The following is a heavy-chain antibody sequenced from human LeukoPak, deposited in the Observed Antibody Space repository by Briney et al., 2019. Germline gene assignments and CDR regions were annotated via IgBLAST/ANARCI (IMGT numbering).Heavy chain of an antibody. J-gene: IGHJ4*02. Sequence: PGGSLRLSCAASGFTFSSYAMIWVRQAPGKGLEWVSIIYSGGNTYYADSVKGRFTISRDNSKNTLYLQMNGLRAEDTAVYYCARQQDATNPGYWGQGTLVTVSS. CDR2: IYSGGNT. V-gene: IGHV3-66*04. D-gene: IGHD1/OR15-1a*01. CDR3: ARQQDATNPGY. CDR1: GFTFSSYA.